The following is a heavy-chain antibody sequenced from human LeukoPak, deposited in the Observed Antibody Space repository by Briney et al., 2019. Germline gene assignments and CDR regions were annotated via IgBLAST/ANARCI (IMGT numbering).Heavy chain of an antibody. CDR3: ARSRYSSGWAY. CDR1: GFTFSSYW. J-gene: IGHJ4*02. V-gene: IGHV3-74*01. Sequence: GGSLRLFCAASGFTFSSYWMHWVRQAPGKGLVWVSRINSDGSSTSYADSVKGRFTISRDNAKNTLYLQMNSLRAEDTAVYYCARSRYSSGWAYWGQGTLVTVSS. D-gene: IGHD6-19*01. CDR2: INSDGSST.